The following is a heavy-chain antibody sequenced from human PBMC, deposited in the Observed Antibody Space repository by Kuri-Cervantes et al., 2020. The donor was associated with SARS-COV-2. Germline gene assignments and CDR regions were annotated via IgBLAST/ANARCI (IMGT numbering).Heavy chain of an antibody. Sequence: GGSLRLSCAASGFTFSSYWMSWVRQAPGKGLEWVANIKQDGSERFYVDSVKGRITISRDNAKNSLYLQMDSLRVEDTAVYYCARDADSSSWYAYWGQGALVTVSS. J-gene: IGHJ4*02. CDR3: ARDADSSSWYAY. V-gene: IGHV3-7*01. CDR2: IKQDGSER. CDR1: GFTFSSYW. D-gene: IGHD3-22*01.